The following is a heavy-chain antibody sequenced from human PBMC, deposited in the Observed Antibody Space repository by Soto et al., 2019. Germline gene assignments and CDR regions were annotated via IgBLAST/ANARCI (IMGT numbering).Heavy chain of an antibody. CDR3: ARGPEDRTVTYFDY. CDR1: GFTFTNYV. Sequence: GGSLRLSCAASGFTFTNYVMNWVRQGPGKGLEWVSALTYSGTSTYYADSVKGRFTISRDNSKNTLYLQMNSLRAEDTAVYYCARGPEDRTVTYFDYWGQGTLVTVSS. V-gene: IGHV3-23*01. CDR2: LTYSGTST. J-gene: IGHJ4*02. D-gene: IGHD4-17*01.